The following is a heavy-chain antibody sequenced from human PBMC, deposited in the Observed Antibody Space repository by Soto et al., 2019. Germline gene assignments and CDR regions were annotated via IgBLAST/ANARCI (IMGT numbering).Heavy chain of an antibody. J-gene: IGHJ3*02. CDR2: IIPIFGTA. CDR1: GGTFSSYA. D-gene: IGHD3-10*01. V-gene: IGHV1-69*06. CDR3: AGRRITMVRGVIRAFDI. Sequence: SVRVSCKASGGTFSSYAISWVRQAPGQGLEWMGGIIPIFGTANYAQKFQGRVTITADKSTSTAYMELSSLRSEDTAVYYCAGRRITMVRGVIRAFDIWGQGTMVTVSS.